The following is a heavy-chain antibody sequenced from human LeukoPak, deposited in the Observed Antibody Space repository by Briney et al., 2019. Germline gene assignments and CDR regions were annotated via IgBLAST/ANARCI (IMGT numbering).Heavy chain of an antibody. D-gene: IGHD1-26*01. J-gene: IGHJ4*02. CDR2: IYYSGST. CDR1: GGSISSSSYY. CDR3: ARDEHSGSPDY. V-gene: IGHV4-39*07. Sequence: SETLSLTCTVSGGSISSSSYYWGWIRQPPGKGLEWIGSIYYSGSTYYNPSLKSRVTISVDTSKNQFSLKLSSVTAADTAVYYCARDEHSGSPDYWGQGTLVTVSS.